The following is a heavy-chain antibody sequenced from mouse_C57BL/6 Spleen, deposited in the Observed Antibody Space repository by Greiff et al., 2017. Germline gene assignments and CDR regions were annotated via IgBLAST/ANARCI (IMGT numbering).Heavy chain of an antibody. CDR1: GYTFTSYW. V-gene: IGHV1-69*01. J-gene: IGHJ2*01. CDR3: SRSDYGSYFDY. D-gene: IGHD1-1*01. Sequence: QVQLQQPGAELVMPGASVKLSCKASGYTFTSYWMHWVKQRPGQGLEWIGEIDPSDSYTNYNQKFKGKSTLTVDKSSSTAYMQLSSLTSEDSAVYYWSRSDYGSYFDYWGQGTTLTVSS. CDR2: IDPSDSYT.